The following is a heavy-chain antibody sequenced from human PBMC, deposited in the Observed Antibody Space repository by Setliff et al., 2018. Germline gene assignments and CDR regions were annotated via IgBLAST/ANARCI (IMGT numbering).Heavy chain of an antibody. CDR1: GASITSGGFY. CDR3: ARSLGSGTYWGSRPYYSDY. CDR2: ISPSGTT. V-gene: IGHV4-61*09. Sequence: PSETLSLTCSVSGASITSGGFYWTWIRQPAGKGLEWIGHISPSGTTHYSPSLKSRVTISRDTSKNQFSLKLTSVTAADTAAYYCARSLGSGTYWGSRPYYSDYWGQGTLVTVSS. D-gene: IGHD3-10*01. J-gene: IGHJ4*02.